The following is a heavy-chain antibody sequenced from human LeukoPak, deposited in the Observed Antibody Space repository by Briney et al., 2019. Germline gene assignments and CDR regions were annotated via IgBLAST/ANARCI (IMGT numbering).Heavy chain of an antibody. Sequence: PSETLSLTCTVSGGSISSGGYYWSWIRQHPGKGLEWIGYIYYSGSTYYNPSLKSRVTISVDTSKNQFSLKLSSVTAADTAVYYYARDLEMATSSGFDPWGQGTLVTVSS. CDR1: GGSISSGGYY. CDR3: ARDLEMATSSGFDP. V-gene: IGHV4-31*03. CDR2: IYYSGST. J-gene: IGHJ5*02. D-gene: IGHD5-24*01.